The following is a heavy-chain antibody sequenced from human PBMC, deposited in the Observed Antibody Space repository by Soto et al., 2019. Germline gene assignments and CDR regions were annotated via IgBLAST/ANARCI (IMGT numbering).Heavy chain of an antibody. J-gene: IGHJ3*02. V-gene: IGHV3-7*01. CDR1: GFTFSSYW. Sequence: HPGGSLRLSCAASGFTFSSYWMSWVRQAPGSGPEWVASIKQDGGEKYDVDSVKGRFTISRDNAKNSLYLQMNSLRADDTAVYYCARPLGWRDAFDIWGQGTMVTVSS. D-gene: IGHD6-19*01. CDR3: ARPLGWRDAFDI. CDR2: IKQDGGEK.